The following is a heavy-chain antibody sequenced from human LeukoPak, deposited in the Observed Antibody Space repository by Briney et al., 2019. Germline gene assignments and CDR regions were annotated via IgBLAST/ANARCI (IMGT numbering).Heavy chain of an antibody. CDR3: ARDFGRWFIDY. CDR2: ISGSNSYI. J-gene: IGHJ4*02. V-gene: IGHV3-21*01. Sequence: PGGSLRLSCAASGFTLSSYSMNWVRQAPGKGLEWVSSISGSNSYIYYADSMKGRFTISRDNAKNSLYLQMNSLRAEDTAVYYCARDFGRWFIDYWGQGTLVTVSS. D-gene: IGHD4-23*01. CDR1: GFTLSSYS.